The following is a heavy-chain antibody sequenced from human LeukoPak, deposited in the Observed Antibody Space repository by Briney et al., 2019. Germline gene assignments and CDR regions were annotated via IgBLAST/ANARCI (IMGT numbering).Heavy chain of an antibody. J-gene: IGHJ4*02. Sequence: GGSLTLSCAASVFTFSSYGMHWVRQAPGKGLEWVAFIRYDGSNKYYADSVKGRFTISRDNSKNTLYLQMNSPRAEDTAVYYCAKDFCSGGSCYSPNYWGQGTLVTVSS. V-gene: IGHV3-30*02. CDR3: AKDFCSGGSCYSPNY. D-gene: IGHD2-15*01. CDR2: IRYDGSNK. CDR1: VFTFSSYG.